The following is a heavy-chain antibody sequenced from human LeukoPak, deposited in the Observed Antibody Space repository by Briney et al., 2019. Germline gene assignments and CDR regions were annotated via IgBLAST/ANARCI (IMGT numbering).Heavy chain of an antibody. V-gene: IGHV4-34*01. Sequence: SETLSLTCAVYGGSFSGYYWSWIRQPPGKGLEWIGEINHSGSTNYNPSLKSRVTISVDTSKNQFSLKLSSVTAADTAVYYCARLFLEDIVVVPAAIPRKEGFDPWGREPWSPSPQ. CDR2: INHSGST. D-gene: IGHD2-2*01. CDR3: ARLFLEDIVVVPAAIPRKEGFDP. CDR1: GGSFSGYY. J-gene: IGHJ5*02.